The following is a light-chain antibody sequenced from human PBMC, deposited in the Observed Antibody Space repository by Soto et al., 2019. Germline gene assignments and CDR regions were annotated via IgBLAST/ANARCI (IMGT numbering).Light chain of an antibody. V-gene: IGKV3-11*01. J-gene: IGKJ2*01. CDR1: QSVSSY. CDR2: DAS. Sequence: EIVLTQSPATLSLSPGERATLFCRASQSVSSYLAWYQQKPGQAPRLLIYDASNRATGFPARFSGSGSGTDFTLTISSLEPEDFTVYYCQQRSNWPSTFGQGTKVDIK. CDR3: QQRSNWPST.